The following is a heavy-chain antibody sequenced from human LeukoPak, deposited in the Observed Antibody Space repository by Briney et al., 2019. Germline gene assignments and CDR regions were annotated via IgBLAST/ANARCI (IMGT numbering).Heavy chain of an antibody. CDR3: AKAVQMTTVLY. D-gene: IGHD4-17*01. CDR2: ISGSGGST. J-gene: IGHJ4*02. V-gene: IGHV3-23*01. Sequence: GGSLRLSCAASGFNLSSYAMSWVRQAPGKGLEWVSAISGSGGSTYYADSVKGRFTISRDNSKNTLYLQMNSLRAEDTAVYYCAKAVQMTTVLYWGQGTLVTVSS. CDR1: GFNLSSYA.